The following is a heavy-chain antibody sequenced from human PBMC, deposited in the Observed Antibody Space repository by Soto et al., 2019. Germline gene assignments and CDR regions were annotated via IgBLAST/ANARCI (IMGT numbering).Heavy chain of an antibody. D-gene: IGHD1-26*01. CDR3: ARERQWEPLLY. V-gene: IGHV1-18*04. J-gene: IGHJ4*02. CDR1: GYTFTNYG. CDR2: VSAYNRNS. Sequence: QVQLVQSGGEVKKPGASVRLSCKTSGYTFTNYGLTWVRQAPGQGLEWIGWVSAYNRNSNYAQKFEDRFTMTTDTSTKTAYLELRSLRSDDTAVYYWARERQWEPLLYWGEGTLLTVSP.